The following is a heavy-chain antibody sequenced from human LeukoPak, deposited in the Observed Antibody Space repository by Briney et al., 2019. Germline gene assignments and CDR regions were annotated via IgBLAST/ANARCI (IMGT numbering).Heavy chain of an antibody. D-gene: IGHD1-1*01. V-gene: IGHV3-33*01. CDR2: IWNGGSIK. Sequence: GKSLRLSCAASGFTFSTYGMHWVRQAPGGGLEWVAVIWNGGSIKFYADSVKGRFTISRDDSKDTLYLQMDSLTVEDTALYYCARDLDQLYFDYWGQGALVTVSS. CDR3: ARDLDQLYFDY. J-gene: IGHJ4*02. CDR1: GFTFSTYG.